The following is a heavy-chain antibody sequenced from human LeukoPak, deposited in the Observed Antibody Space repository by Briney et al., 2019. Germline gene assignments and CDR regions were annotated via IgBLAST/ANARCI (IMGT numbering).Heavy chain of an antibody. CDR1: GGSISSYY. J-gene: IGHJ4*02. CDR2: IYYSGST. Sequence: SETLSLTCTVSGGSISSYYWSWIRQPPGKGLEWIGYIYYSGSTNYNPSLKSRVTISVDTSKNQFSLKLSSVTAADTAVYYCARGNSIGWYYFDYWGQGTLVTVSS. V-gene: IGHV4-59*01. D-gene: IGHD6-13*01. CDR3: ARGNSIGWYYFDY.